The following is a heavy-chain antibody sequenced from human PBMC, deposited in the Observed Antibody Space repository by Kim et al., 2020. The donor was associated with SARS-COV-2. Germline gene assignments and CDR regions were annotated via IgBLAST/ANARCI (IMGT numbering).Heavy chain of an antibody. CDR3: AALGSGSYSCRY. CDR2: IHYSGRT. D-gene: IGHD3-10*01. Sequence: SETLSLTCSVSDGSISTSSYYWGWIRQPPGKGLEWIGSIHYSGRTNYNSSLNSRVTISVDTSNNQFSLRLTSVTAADTAVYYCAALGSGSYSCRYWGQGALVTVSS. V-gene: IGHV4-39*01. J-gene: IGHJ4*02. CDR1: DGSISTSSYY.